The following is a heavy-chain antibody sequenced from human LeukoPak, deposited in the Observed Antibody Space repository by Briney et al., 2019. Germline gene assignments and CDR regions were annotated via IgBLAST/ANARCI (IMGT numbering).Heavy chain of an antibody. CDR2: INHSGST. D-gene: IGHD2-15*01. J-gene: IGHJ4*02. Sequence: SETLSLTCAVYGGSFSGYYWSWIRQPPGKGLEWIGEINHSGSTNYNPSLKSRATISVDTSKNQFSLKLSSVTAADTAVYYCARGSSTRGGGYCSGGSCYSGFGFDYWGQGTLVTVSS. CDR3: ARGSSTRGGGYCSGGSCYSGFGFDY. V-gene: IGHV4-34*01. CDR1: GGSFSGYY.